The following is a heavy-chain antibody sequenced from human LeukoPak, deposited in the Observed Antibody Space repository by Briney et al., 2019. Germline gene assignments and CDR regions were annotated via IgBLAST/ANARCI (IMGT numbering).Heavy chain of an antibody. Sequence: ASVKVSCKVSGYTLTELSMHWVRQAPGKGLEWMGGFDPEDGETIYAQKFQGRVTMTRDMSTSTVYMELSSLRSEDTAVYYCTRDGGYSSSWYYFDYWGQGTLVTVSS. D-gene: IGHD6-13*01. V-gene: IGHV1-24*01. CDR1: GYTLTELS. J-gene: IGHJ4*02. CDR2: FDPEDGET. CDR3: TRDGGYSSSWYYFDY.